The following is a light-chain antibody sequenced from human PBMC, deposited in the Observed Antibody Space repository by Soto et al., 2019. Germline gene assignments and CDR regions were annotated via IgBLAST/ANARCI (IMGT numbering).Light chain of an antibody. CDR2: GAS. CDR1: QSVSSSY. Sequence: EIVLTQSPGTLSLSPGERATLSCRASQSVSSSYLAWYQQKPGQAPRLLIYGASSRATGIPDRFSGSGSGTDFTLTISRLEPEDFAVYYCQHYGTSSYTFGQGTKLEIK. V-gene: IGKV3-20*01. J-gene: IGKJ2*01. CDR3: QHYGTSSYT.